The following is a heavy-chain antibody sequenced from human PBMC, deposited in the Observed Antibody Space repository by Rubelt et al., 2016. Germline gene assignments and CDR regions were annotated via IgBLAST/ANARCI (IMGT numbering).Heavy chain of an antibody. Sequence: DGSNKYYADSVKGRFTISRDNSKNTLYLQMNSLRAEDTAVYYCARDRIVGAPSPLGYWGQGTLVTVSS. J-gene: IGHJ4*02. V-gene: IGHV3-30*03. CDR2: DGSNK. CDR3: ARDRIVGAPSPLGY. D-gene: IGHD1-26*01.